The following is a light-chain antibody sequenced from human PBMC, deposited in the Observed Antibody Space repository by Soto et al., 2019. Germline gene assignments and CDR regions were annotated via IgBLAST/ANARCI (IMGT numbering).Light chain of an antibody. CDR2: GAS. CDR3: QQYGSSPRT. CDR1: QGIGDT. J-gene: IGKJ1*01. V-gene: IGKV3-20*01. Sequence: EVVMRQSPATLSVSPGEGATLSCRASQGIGDTLAWYQHKPGQTPRLLIFGASSRATGIPDRFRGSGSGTDFTLTISRLEPEDFAVYYCQQYGSSPRTFGQGTKVDIK.